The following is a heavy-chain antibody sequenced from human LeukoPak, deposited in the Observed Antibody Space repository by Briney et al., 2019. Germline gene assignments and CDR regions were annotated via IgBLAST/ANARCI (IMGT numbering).Heavy chain of an antibody. D-gene: IGHD3-22*01. CDR1: GFTVSSNH. CDR2: MYGGGAT. Sequence: GGSLRLSCAASGFTVSSNHMTWVRQTPGKGLEWVSVMYGGGATYYADSVKGRFIISRPNSKNTLYLQMNSLRDEDTAVYYCARVITWRMDVWGQGTTVIVSS. J-gene: IGHJ6*02. V-gene: IGHV3-53*04. CDR3: ARVITWRMDV.